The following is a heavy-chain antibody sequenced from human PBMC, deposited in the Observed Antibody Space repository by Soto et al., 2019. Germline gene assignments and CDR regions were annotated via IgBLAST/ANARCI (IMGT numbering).Heavy chain of an antibody. CDR1: GFTFSSYG. J-gene: IGHJ3*02. V-gene: IGHV3-30*18. Sequence: QVQLVESGGGVVQPGRSLRLSCAASGFTFSSYGMHWVRQAPGKGLEWVAVISYDGSNKYYADSVKGRFTISRDNSKNTLYLQMNGLRAEDTAVYYCAKDRSSGWYDAFDIWGQGTMVTVSS. CDR3: AKDRSSGWYDAFDI. CDR2: ISYDGSNK. D-gene: IGHD6-19*01.